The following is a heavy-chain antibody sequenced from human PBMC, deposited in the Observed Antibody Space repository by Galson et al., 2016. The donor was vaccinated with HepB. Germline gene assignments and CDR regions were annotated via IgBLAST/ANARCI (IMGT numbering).Heavy chain of an antibody. CDR2: LIPSFVTP. V-gene: IGHV1-69*13. CDR3: ARDLRVEDD. Sequence: SVKVSCKASGDTFSSYAISWVRQAPGQGLEWMGGLIPSFVTPKSAQRFQGRVTISADGSSSTAYMELNSLSSDDTAVYYCARDLRVEDDWGQGTLVTVSS. J-gene: IGHJ4*02. CDR1: GDTFSSYA. D-gene: IGHD1-1*01.